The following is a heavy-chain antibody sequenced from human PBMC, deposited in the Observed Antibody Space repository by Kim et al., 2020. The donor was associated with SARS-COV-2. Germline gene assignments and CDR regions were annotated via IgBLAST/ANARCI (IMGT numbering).Heavy chain of an antibody. J-gene: IGHJ6*02. CDR2: INTNTGNP. CDR1: GYTFTSYA. V-gene: IGHV7-4-1*02. CDR3: ARRVMWQQLVPSYYYYGMDV. D-gene: IGHD6-13*01. Sequence: ASVKVSCKASGYTFTSYAMNWVRQAPGQGLEWMGWINTNTGNPTYAQGFTGRFVFSLDTSVSTAYLQISSLKAEDTAVYYCARRVMWQQLVPSYYYYGMDVWAKGPRSPSP.